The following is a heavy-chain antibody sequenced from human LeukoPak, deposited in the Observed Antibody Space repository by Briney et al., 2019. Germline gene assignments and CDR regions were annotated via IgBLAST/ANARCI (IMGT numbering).Heavy chain of an antibody. V-gene: IGHV4-4*07. Sequence: SETLSLTCTVSGDSISGSYWSWIRQPAGKALEWIGHIYASGSTNYNPSLKSRVTISVGTSKNQFSLRLRSVTAADTALYYCATSTSFHTGYFDYWGQGALITVSS. D-gene: IGHD2-2*01. CDR2: IYASGST. CDR1: GDSISGSY. J-gene: IGHJ4*02. CDR3: ATSTSFHTGYFDY.